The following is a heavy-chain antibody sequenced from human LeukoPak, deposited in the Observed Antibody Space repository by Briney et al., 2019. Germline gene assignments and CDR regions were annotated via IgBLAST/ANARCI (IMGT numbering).Heavy chain of an antibody. CDR2: LSYDGSNI. CDR3: AREMTTVVGKNFDY. Sequence: GSLRLSCAASGFTLSNCAIHWVRQAPGKGLEWVALLSYDGSNIFYADSVKGRFTISRDNSKNTLYLQMNSLRVEDTALHYCAREMTTVVGKNFDYWGQGTLVTVSS. CDR1: GFTLSNCA. J-gene: IGHJ4*02. V-gene: IGHV3-30-3*01. D-gene: IGHD4-23*01.